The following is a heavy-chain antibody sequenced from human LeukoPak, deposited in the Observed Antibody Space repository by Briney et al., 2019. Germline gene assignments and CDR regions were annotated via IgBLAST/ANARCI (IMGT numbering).Heavy chain of an antibody. CDR3: AEGGDVYYYDSSGYYYDY. D-gene: IGHD3-22*01. V-gene: IGHV3-23*01. Sequence: GGSLRLSCAASGFTFSSYAMSWVRQAPGKGLEWVSAISGSGGSTYYADSVKGRFTISRDNSKNTLYLQMNSLRAEDTAVYYCAEGGDVYYYDSSGYYYDYWGQGTLVTVSS. CDR1: GFTFSSYA. J-gene: IGHJ4*02. CDR2: ISGSGGST.